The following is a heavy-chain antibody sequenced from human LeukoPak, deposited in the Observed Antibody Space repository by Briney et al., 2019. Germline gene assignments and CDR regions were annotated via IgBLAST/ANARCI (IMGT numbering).Heavy chain of an antibody. Sequence: HSGGSLRLSCAASGFTFSNYRMHWVRQTPGKGLVWVSHINTDGSNISYADSVKGRFTISRDNAKNTRYLQMNSLGAEDTAVYYCARDRGDTAMVYYYYMDVWGKGTTVTVSS. CDR2: INTDGSNI. J-gene: IGHJ6*03. CDR3: ARDRGDTAMVYYYYMDV. CDR1: GFTFSNYR. D-gene: IGHD5-18*01. V-gene: IGHV3-74*01.